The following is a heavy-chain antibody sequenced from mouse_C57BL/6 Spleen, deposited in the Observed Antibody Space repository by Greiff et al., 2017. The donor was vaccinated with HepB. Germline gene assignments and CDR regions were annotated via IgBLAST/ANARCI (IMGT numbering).Heavy chain of an antibody. CDR3: ARPEGYGAWFAY. D-gene: IGHD1-1*02. J-gene: IGHJ3*01. CDR1: GIDFSRYW. CDR2: INPDSSTI. Sequence: TASGIDFSRYWMSWVRRAPGKGLEWIGEINPDSSTINYAPSLKDKFIISRDNAKNTLYLQMSKVRSEDTALYYCARPEGYGAWFAYWGQGTLVTVSA. V-gene: IGHV4-1*01.